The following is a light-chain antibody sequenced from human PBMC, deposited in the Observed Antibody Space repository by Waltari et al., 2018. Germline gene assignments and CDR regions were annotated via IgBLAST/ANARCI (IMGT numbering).Light chain of an antibody. CDR1: SRDVGGYDY. J-gene: IGLJ1*01. CDR3: CSFAGSYTYV. Sequence: QSALTQPRSVSGSPGQSVTISCAGTSRDVGGYDYVSWFQQHPGKVPKLLIYDVNERPSDVPDRFSGSQSANTASLTISGLQTEDEADYYCCSFAGSYTYVFGSGTRVTVL. CDR2: DVN. V-gene: IGLV2-11*01.